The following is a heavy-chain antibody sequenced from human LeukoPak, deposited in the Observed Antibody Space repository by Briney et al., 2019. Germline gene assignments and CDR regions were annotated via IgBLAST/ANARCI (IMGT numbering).Heavy chain of an antibody. J-gene: IGHJ4*02. CDR1: GFTFSSYS. D-gene: IGHD3-22*01. CDR2: ISSSSSYI. V-gene: IGHV3-21*01. Sequence: GESLRLSCAASGFTFSSYSMNWVRQAPGKGLEWVSSISSSSSYIYYADSVKGRFTISRDNAKNSLYLQMNSLRAEDTAVYYCARDPKTYYYDSSGRSRVVFDYWGQGTLVTVSS. CDR3: ARDPKTYYYDSSGRSRVVFDY.